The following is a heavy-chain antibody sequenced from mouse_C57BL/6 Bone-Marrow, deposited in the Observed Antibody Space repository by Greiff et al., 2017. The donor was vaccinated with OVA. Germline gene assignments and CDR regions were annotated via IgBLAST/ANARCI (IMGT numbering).Heavy chain of an antibody. D-gene: IGHD2-5*01. CDR3: ARANYYSNYLGGFFDY. CDR1: GFTFSSYA. Sequence: EVMLVESGGGLVKPGGSLKLSCAASGFTFSSYAMSWVRQTPEKRLEWVATISDGGSYTYYPDNVKGRFTISRDNAKNNLYLQMSHLKSEDTAMYYCARANYYSNYLGGFFDYWGQGTTLTVSS. V-gene: IGHV5-4*03. CDR2: ISDGGSYT. J-gene: IGHJ2*01.